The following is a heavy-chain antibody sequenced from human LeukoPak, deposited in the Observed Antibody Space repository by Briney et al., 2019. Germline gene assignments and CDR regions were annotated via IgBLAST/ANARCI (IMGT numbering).Heavy chain of an antibody. CDR3: ARQEYGSGRYFDY. CDR2: INHSGST. V-gene: IGHV4-34*01. Sequence: SETLSLTCTVSGGSISSYYWSWIRQPPGKGLEWIGEINHSGSTNYNPSLKSRVTISVDTSKNQFSLKLSSVTAADTAVYYCARQEYGSGRYFDYWGQGTLVTVSS. CDR1: GGSISSYY. D-gene: IGHD3-10*01. J-gene: IGHJ4*02.